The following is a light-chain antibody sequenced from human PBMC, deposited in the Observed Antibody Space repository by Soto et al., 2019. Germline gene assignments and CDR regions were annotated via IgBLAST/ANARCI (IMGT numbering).Light chain of an antibody. Sequence: QSALTQSASVSVSPGQSITISCTGTSSDVGGYNYVSWYQQHPGKAPKLIIYDVSNRPSGVSTRFSGSKSGNTASLTISGLQAEDEADYSRSSYTRSNSWVFGGGTKVTVL. J-gene: IGLJ3*02. CDR1: SSDVGGYNY. CDR2: DVS. V-gene: IGLV2-14*01. CDR3: SSYTRSNSWV.